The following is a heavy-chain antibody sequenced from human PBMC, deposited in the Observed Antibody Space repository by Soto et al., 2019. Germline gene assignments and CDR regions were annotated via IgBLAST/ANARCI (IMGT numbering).Heavy chain of an antibody. Sequence: GASLKVSWKPSVDTFTGYYMQWVREAPGQGGELMGWINPNKGVTKFAQKFQGRVTMTRDTSISTAYMELSRLRSDDTAVYYCARAGVTATGSGEYAMDVWGQGTTVTV. CDR2: INPNKGVT. CDR1: VDTFTGYY. V-gene: IGHV1-2*02. CDR3: ARAGVTATGSGEYAMDV. J-gene: IGHJ6*02. D-gene: IGHD6-13*01.